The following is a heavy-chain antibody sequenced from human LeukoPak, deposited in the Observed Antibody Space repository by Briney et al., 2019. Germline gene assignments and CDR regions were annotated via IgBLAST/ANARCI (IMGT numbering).Heavy chain of an antibody. J-gene: IGHJ4*02. CDR3: AKGMYYYDSSGHDY. D-gene: IGHD3-22*01. CDR1: GFTFSSYA. CDR2: ISGSGGST. Sequence: GRSLRLSCAASGFTFSSYAMSWVRQAPGKGLEWVSAISGSGGSTYYADPVKGRFTISRDNSKNTLYLQMNSLRAEDTAVYYCAKGMYYYDSSGHDYWGQGTLVTVSS. V-gene: IGHV3-23*01.